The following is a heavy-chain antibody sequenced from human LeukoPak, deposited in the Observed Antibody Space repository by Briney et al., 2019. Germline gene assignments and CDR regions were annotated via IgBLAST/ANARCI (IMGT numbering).Heavy chain of an antibody. D-gene: IGHD3-22*01. CDR3: ARQGVDSSGYRPPDY. J-gene: IGHJ4*02. Sequence: SETLSLTCAVYGGSFSGYYWSWIRQPPGKGLEWIGEINHSGSTNYNPSLKSRVTISVDTSKNQFSLKLSSVTAADTAVYYCARQGVDSSGYRPPDYWGQGTLVTVSS. CDR2: INHSGST. CDR1: GGSFSGYY. V-gene: IGHV4-34*09.